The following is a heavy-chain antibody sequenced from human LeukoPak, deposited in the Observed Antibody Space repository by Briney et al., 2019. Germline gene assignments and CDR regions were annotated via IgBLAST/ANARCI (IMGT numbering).Heavy chain of an antibody. CDR1: GGSISSGGYY. V-gene: IGHV4-31*03. Sequence: SETLSLTCTVSGGSISSGGYYWSWIRQHPGKGLEWIGYIYYSGSTYYNPSLESRVTISVDTSKNQFSLKLSSVTAADTAVYYCARGGIVVVPASPFGWFDPWGQGTLVTVSS. D-gene: IGHD2-2*01. CDR3: ARGGIVVVPASPFGWFDP. J-gene: IGHJ5*02. CDR2: IYYSGST.